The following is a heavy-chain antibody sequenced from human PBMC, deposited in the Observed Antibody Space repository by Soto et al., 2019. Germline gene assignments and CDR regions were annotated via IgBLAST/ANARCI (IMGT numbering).Heavy chain of an antibody. J-gene: IGHJ6*02. CDR1: GGSVSSESHY. CDR2: IYYTGST. D-gene: IGHD3-3*01. Sequence: SETLSLTCTVSGGSVSSESHYWSWIRQTPGKGLEWIGYIYYTGSTNYNPSLKGRVTMSVDTSRDQVSLRLRSVTRADTAVYYSARDKYDFRSGYYYYALEVWGQGTKVTVSS. CDR3: ARDKYDFRSGYYYYALEV. V-gene: IGHV4-61*01.